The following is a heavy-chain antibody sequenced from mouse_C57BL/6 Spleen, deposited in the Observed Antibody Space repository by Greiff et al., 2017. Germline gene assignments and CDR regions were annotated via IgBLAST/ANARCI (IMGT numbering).Heavy chain of an antibody. CDR2: IYPRGGST. Sequence: VQLQQSDAELVKPGASVKLSCKASGYTFTDHAIHWVKQRPGQGLEWIGYIYPRGGSTKYNEKFKGKATLTADKSSSTAYMQLNRLTSEASAVDLCAREGRLHPLWFAYWGQGTLVTVSA. CDR3: AREGRLHPLWFAY. CDR1: GYTFTDHA. J-gene: IGHJ3*01. D-gene: IGHD3-2*02. V-gene: IGHV1-78*01.